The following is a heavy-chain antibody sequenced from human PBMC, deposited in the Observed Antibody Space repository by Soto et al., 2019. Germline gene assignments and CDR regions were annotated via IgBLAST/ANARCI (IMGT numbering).Heavy chain of an antibody. CDR3: ASGGLRFLELRP. V-gene: IGHV3-30*03. CDR1: GFTFSSYG. D-gene: IGHD3-3*01. Sequence: GGSLRLSCAASGFTFSSYGMHWVRQAPGKGLEWVAVISYDGSNKYYADSVKGRFTISRDNSKNTLYLQMNSLRAEDTAVYYCASGGLRFLELRPWGQGTLVTVSS. J-gene: IGHJ5*02. CDR2: ISYDGSNK.